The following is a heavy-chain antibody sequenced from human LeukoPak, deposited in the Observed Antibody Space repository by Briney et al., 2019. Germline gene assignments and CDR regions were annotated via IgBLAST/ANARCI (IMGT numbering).Heavy chain of an antibody. CDR2: ISSSGSTI. Sequence: GGSLRLSCAASGFTFSSYEMNWVRQAPGKGLEWVSYISSSGSTIYYADSVKGRFTISRDNAKNSLYLQMNSLRAEDTAVYYCANYGGSSFDYWGQGTLVTVSS. CDR3: ANYGGSSFDY. V-gene: IGHV3-48*03. J-gene: IGHJ4*02. D-gene: IGHD4-23*01. CDR1: GFTFSSYE.